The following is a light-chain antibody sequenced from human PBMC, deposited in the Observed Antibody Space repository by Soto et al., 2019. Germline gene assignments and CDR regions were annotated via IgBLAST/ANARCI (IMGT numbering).Light chain of an antibody. CDR1: SSDVGGYNR. CDR3: SSYTSSSTRV. Sequence: QSALTQPASVSGSLGQSITISCTGTSSDVGGYNRVSWSQQHPGKAPKLMIYEVSNRPSGVSNRFSGSKSGNTASLTISGLQAEDEADYYCSSYTSSSTRVFGTGTKLTVL. J-gene: IGLJ1*01. V-gene: IGLV2-14*01. CDR2: EVS.